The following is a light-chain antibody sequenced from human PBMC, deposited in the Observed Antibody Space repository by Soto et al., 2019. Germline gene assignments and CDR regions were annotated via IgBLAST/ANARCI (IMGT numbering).Light chain of an antibody. J-gene: IGKJ4*01. V-gene: IGKV3-20*01. CDR1: PSVXRSY. Sequence: LTQSPSALATLSGRAGPSVXRSYLAGCQQKPGPAPRLVXYGASSRETGIPDRLSGSGSGTDFTLTISSLEPEDFATYYCQQYGNLTLTFGGGTKVDIK. CDR2: GAS. CDR3: QQYGNLTLT.